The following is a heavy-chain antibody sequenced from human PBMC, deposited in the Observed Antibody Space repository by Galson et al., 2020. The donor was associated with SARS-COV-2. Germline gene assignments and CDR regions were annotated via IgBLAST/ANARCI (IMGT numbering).Heavy chain of an antibody. CDR3: SGPRFSGSYCAFDI. CDR2: IIPIFGTA. CDR1: GGTSSSYA. Sequence: SVKVPCKASGGTSSSYAISWVRQAPGQGLALMGGIIPIFGTANYAQKFQGRVTNTADKSTSTAYMSLSSLRSEDTAVYYCSGPRFSGSYCAFDIGGQGTMVTVSS. J-gene: IGHJ3*02. V-gene: IGHV1-69*06. D-gene: IGHD1-26*01.